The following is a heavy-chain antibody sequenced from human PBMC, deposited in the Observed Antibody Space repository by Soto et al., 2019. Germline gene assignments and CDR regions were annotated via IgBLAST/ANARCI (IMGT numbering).Heavy chain of an antibody. CDR1: GGTFNSYL. V-gene: IGHV1-69*06. Sequence: QVQLVQSGAEVKNPGSSVKVSCKTSGGTFNSYLIDWVRQAPGQGLEWMGGIIPAFGTAKNAQKFQSRVTITADTSTTTAYMELRTLTSEDTAVYYCARGLDQPPVGLYFDTWGQGTLVTVSS. D-gene: IGHD2-2*01. CDR3: ARGLDQPPVGLYFDT. CDR2: IIPAFGTA. J-gene: IGHJ4*02.